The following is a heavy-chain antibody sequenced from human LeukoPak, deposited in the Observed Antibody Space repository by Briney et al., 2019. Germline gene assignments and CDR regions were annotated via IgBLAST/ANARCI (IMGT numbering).Heavy chain of an antibody. Sequence: GRSLRLSCAASGFTFSIVAMSWVRGAPGKGLECVLAISGSGGSTYYADSVKGRFPIPGDNAKNSLYLQMNSLRAEDAAVYYCARREGFYDSDGYFEGDGFDIWGQGTMVTVSS. D-gene: IGHD3-22*01. CDR2: ISGSGGST. V-gene: IGHV3-23*01. CDR3: ARREGFYDSDGYFEGDGFDI. J-gene: IGHJ3*02. CDR1: GFTFSIVA.